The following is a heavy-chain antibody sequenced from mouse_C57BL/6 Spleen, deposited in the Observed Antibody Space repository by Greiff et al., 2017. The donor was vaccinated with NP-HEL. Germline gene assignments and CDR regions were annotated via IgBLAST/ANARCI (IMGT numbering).Heavy chain of an antibody. J-gene: IGHJ4*01. CDR1: GFSFNTYA. CDR3: VRPLYYYGSRNYAMDY. CDR2: IRSKSNNYAT. D-gene: IGHD1-1*01. Sequence: EVQLVESGGGLVQPKGSLKLSCAASGFSFNTYAMNWVRQAPGKGLEWVARIRSKSNNYATYYADSVKDRFTISRDDSESMLYLQMNNLKTEDTAMYYCVRPLYYYGSRNYAMDYWGQGTSVTVSS. V-gene: IGHV10-1*01.